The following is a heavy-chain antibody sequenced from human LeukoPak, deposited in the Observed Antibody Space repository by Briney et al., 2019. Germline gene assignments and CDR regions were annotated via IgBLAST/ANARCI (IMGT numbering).Heavy chain of an antibody. J-gene: IGHJ5*02. CDR2: INAGNGNT. CDR3: ARVEIYYDSSGYYLTP. Sequence: ASVTVSFTASGCTFTSYAMHWVRQAPGQRLEWMGWINAGNGNTKYSQKFQGRVTITRDTSASTAYMELSSLRSEDTAVYYCARVEIYYDSSGYYLTPWGQGTLVTVSS. V-gene: IGHV1-3*01. D-gene: IGHD3-22*01. CDR1: GCTFTSYA.